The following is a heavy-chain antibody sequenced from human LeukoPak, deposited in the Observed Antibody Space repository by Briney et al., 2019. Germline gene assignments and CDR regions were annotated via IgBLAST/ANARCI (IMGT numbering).Heavy chain of an antibody. D-gene: IGHD6-13*01. CDR3: ARGVTTSWYSAFEI. CDR1: GFTFTSFD. V-gene: IGHV3-30*02. CDR2: IWSDGSEK. J-gene: IGHJ3*02. Sequence: PGGSLRLSCAASGFTFTSFDMHWVRQAPGKGLEWVAIIWSDGSEKYYADSVKGRFTISRDNSKNTLYLQMNSLRTEDTAVYYCARGVTTSWYSAFEIWGQGTMLTVSS.